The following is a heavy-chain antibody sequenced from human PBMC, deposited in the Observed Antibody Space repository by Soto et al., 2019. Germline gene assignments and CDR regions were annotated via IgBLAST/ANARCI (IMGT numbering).Heavy chain of an antibody. J-gene: IGHJ4*02. CDR2: IYSDEST. CDR3: AKGNASGWYFFDY. V-gene: IGHV3-53*01. D-gene: IGHD6-19*01. CDR1: GFTVSNNY. Sequence: GGSLRLSCAASGFTVSNNYMSWVRQAPGEGLEWVSAIYSDESTYYADSVKGRFTISRDNSKNTVYLQMNSLRAEDTAVYYCAKGNASGWYFFDYWGQGTLVTVSS.